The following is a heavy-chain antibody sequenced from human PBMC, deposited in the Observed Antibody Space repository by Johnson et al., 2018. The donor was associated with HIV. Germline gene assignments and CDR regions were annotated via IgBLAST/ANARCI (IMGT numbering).Heavy chain of an antibody. V-gene: IGHV3-11*04. CDR1: GFSFSDYY. CDR2: ISGRGTNI. J-gene: IGHJ3*02. Sequence: VQLVESGGGLVKPGGSLRLSCAASGFSFSDYYMSWIRQAPGKGLEWVSYISGRGTNIYYADSVQGRFTISRDNAKKSLFLQMNSLRAEDTAVYYCARASYYYGSADIWGQGTMVTVSS. CDR3: ARASYYYGSADI. D-gene: IGHD3-10*01.